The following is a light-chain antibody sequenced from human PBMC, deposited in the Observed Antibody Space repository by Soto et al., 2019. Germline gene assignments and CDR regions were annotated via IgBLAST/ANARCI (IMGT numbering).Light chain of an antibody. CDR2: RAS. J-gene: IGKJ1*01. CDR3: HQYHTTHPT. Sequence: DIVMTQSPDSLAVSLGERATIKCRSSQSVLNSPNNKNSLAWYQQKAAQPPKLLIYRASTRGSGVPERFSGSGSGTDFTLTITSLQADDVEVYYCHQYHTTHPTFGKGTKGDIX. V-gene: IGKV4-1*01. CDR1: QSVLNSPNNKNS.